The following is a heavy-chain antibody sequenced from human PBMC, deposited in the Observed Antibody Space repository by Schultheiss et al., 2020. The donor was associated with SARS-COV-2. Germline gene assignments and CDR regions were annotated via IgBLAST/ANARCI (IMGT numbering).Heavy chain of an antibody. CDR2: ISSSGSTI. V-gene: IGHV3-48*03. D-gene: IGHD3-3*01. CDR1: GFTFSSYE. Sequence: GGSLRLSCAASGFTFSSYEMNWVRQAPGKGLEWVSYISSSGSTIYYADSVKGRFTISRDNAKNSLYLQMNSLRAEDTAVYYCAKDFFPSPRFLESNFDYWGRGTLVTVSS. CDR3: AKDFFPSPRFLESNFDY. J-gene: IGHJ4*02.